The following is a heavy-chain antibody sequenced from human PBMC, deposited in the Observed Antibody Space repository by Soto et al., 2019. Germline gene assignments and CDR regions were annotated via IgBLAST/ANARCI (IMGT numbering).Heavy chain of an antibody. V-gene: IGHV1-18*01. Sequence: QVQLVQSGAEVKKPGASVKVSCKASGYTFTSYGISWVRQAPGQGLEWMGWISAYNGNTNYAQKLQGRVTMTTDTSTSTANMELRSQRSDATAVYYCARAAYYYGSGRLAKWYFDLWGRRTLVTVSS. J-gene: IGHJ2*01. CDR3: ARAAYYYGSGRLAKWYFDL. CDR1: GYTFTSYG. D-gene: IGHD3-10*01. CDR2: ISAYNGNT.